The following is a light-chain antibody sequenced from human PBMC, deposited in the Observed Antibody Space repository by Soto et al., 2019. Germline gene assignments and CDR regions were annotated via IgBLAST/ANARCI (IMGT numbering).Light chain of an antibody. V-gene: IGKV1-5*03. Sequence: DIQMTQFPSTLSASIGDRVTITCRASQTISSWLAWYQQKPGKATKLLIYKASSLEIEVPSRFSGSGSGTYFTLAISSLQPDDFATYYCQQYASYPYTFGQGTRLEI. CDR3: QQYASYPYT. J-gene: IGKJ2*01. CDR2: KAS. CDR1: QTISSW.